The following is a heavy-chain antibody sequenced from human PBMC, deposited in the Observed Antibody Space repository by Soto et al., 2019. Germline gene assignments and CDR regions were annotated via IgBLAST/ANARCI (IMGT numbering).Heavy chain of an antibody. V-gene: IGHV3-23*01. CDR2: ISGSGGST. D-gene: IGHD1-7*01. Sequence: GSLRLSCAASGFSFSGYYMTWVRQAPGKGLEWVSAISGSGGSTYYADSVKGRFTISRDNSKNTLYLQMNSLRAEDTAVYYCAKGPTTRSYWGQGTLVTVSS. J-gene: IGHJ4*02. CDR1: GFSFSGYY. CDR3: AKGPTTRSY.